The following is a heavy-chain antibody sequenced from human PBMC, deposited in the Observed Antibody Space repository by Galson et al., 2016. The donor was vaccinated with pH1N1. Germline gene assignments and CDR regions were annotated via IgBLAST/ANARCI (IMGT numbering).Heavy chain of an antibody. CDR3: ATVSGYCSGGRCYYAFDV. V-gene: IGHV1-69*10. CDR1: GGTFISHV. CDR2: IIPIMDMA. J-gene: IGHJ3*01. D-gene: IGHD2-15*01. Sequence: SVKVSCKASGGTFISHVISWVRQAPGQGLEWMGGIIPIMDMANYAQKFQGRVTITVDKSTRTAYMDLSSLRSEDTAVYFCATVSGYCSGGRCYYAFDVWGQGTRVTVSS.